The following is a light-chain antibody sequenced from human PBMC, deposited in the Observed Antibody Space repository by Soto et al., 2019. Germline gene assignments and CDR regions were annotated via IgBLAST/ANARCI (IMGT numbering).Light chain of an antibody. CDR1: QSISSW. J-gene: IGKJ1*01. V-gene: IGKV1-5*03. Sequence: DIQLTQSPSTLSASVGDRVTITCRASQSISSWLAWYQQKPGKAPKLLIYKASSLESGVPSRSSGSGSGTEFTLTISSLQPDDLATYYCQQYNSYSGTFGQGTKVESK. CDR3: QQYNSYSGT. CDR2: KAS.